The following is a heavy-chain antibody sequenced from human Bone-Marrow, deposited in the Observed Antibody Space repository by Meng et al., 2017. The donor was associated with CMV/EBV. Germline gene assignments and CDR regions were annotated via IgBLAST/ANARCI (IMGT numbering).Heavy chain of an antibody. V-gene: IGHV3-21*01. D-gene: IGHD6-19*01. Sequence: GESLKISCAASGFTFSSYSMNWVRQAPGKGLEWVSSISSSSSYIYYADSVKGRFTISRGNAKNSLYLQMNSLRAEDTAVYYCARDKYSSGWEVFRFDYWGQGTLVTVSS. CDR3: ARDKYSSGWEVFRFDY. CDR2: ISSSSSYI. J-gene: IGHJ4*02. CDR1: GFTFSSYS.